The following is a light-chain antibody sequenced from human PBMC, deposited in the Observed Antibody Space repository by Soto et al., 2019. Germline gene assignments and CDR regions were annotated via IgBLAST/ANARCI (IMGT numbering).Light chain of an antibody. Sequence: QSVLTQPPSASGTPGQRVTISCSGSSSNIGSNTVNWYQQLPGTPPKLLIYSNTQRPSGVPDRISGSKPGHSASLAISGLQSEVGADYYCAAWEDSLNGYGFGTGTRVTVL. CDR3: AAWEDSLNGYG. CDR2: SNT. J-gene: IGLJ1*01. CDR1: SSNIGSNT. V-gene: IGLV1-44*01.